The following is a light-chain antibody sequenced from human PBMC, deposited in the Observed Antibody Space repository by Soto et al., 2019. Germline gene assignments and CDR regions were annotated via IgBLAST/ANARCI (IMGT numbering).Light chain of an antibody. J-gene: IGKJ5*01. CDR3: QQTNNFPLT. CDR2: AAS. CDR1: QDIRDW. Sequence: DIPMTQSPSSVAASVGDRVTITCPASQDIRDWLAWYQQKPGKAPELLIYAASSLQSGVPSSFSGGGSGTDFTLTISSLQPEDFASYYCQQTNNFPLTFGQGTRLEIK. V-gene: IGKV1-12*01.